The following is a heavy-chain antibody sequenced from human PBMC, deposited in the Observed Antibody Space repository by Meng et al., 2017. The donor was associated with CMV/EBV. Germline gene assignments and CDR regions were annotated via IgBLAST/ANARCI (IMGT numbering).Heavy chain of an antibody. CDR1: YY. CDR3: ARGSRRRGYCSGGSCYSGVWFDP. D-gene: IGHD2-15*01. V-gene: IGHV4-59*01. J-gene: IGHJ5*02. Sequence: YYWSWIRQPPGKGLAWIGYIYYSGSTNYNPSLKSRVTISVDTSKNHFSLKLSSVTAADTAVYYCARGSRRRGYCSGGSCYSGVWFDPWGQGTLVTVSS. CDR2: IYYSGST.